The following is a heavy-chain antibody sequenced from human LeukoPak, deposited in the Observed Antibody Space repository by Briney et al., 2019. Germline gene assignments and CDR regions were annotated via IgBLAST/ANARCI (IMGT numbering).Heavy chain of an antibody. CDR1: GFTFDDYA. CDR2: ISWNSGSI. V-gene: IGHV3-9*03. CDR3: AKDERSDFWSGYLSY. D-gene: IGHD3-3*01. Sequence: SLRLSCAASGFTFDDYAMHWVRQAPGKGLEWVSGISWNSGSIGYADSVKGRFTISRDNAKNSLYLQMNSLRAEDMALYYCAKDERSDFWSGYLSYWGQGTLVTVSS. J-gene: IGHJ4*02.